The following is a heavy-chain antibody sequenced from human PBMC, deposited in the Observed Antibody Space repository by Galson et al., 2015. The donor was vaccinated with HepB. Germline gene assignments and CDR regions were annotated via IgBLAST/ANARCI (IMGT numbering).Heavy chain of an antibody. CDR3: ARDGGARVERRAFDI. D-gene: IGHD1-1*01. CDR2: ISYDGSNK. CDR1: GFTFSSYA. J-gene: IGHJ3*02. V-gene: IGHV3-30-3*01. Sequence: SLRLSCAASGFTFSSYAMHWVRQAPGKGLEWVAVISYDGSNKYYADSVKGRFTISRDNSKNTLYLQMNSLRAEDTAVYYCARDGGARVERRAFDIWGQGTMVTVSS.